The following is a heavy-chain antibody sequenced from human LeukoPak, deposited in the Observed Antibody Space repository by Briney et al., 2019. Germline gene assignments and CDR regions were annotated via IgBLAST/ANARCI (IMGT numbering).Heavy chain of an antibody. J-gene: IGHJ4*02. D-gene: IGHD5-18*01. CDR1: GGTFSSYA. CDR2: IIPMFGTA. V-gene: IGHV1-69*13. Sequence: SVKVSCKASGGTFSSYAISWVRQPPGQGLEWMGGIIPMFGTANYAHTFQGRVTITADESTTPPYMELSSLRSDDKAVSYCARQEGLGDTAMVKGAFDYWGPGTLVTVSS. CDR3: ARQEGLGDTAMVKGAFDY.